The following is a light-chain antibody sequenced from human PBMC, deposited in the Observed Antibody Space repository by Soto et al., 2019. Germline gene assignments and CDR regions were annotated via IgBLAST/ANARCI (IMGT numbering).Light chain of an antibody. V-gene: IGLV2-8*01. CDR3: SSYAGSTVV. CDR2: EVS. CDR1: SSDVGGNNY. J-gene: IGLJ2*01. Sequence: QSPLTQPPSASGSPGQSVTISCTGTSSDVGGNNYVSWYQQHPGNAPKLMIYEVSKRPSGVPDRFSGSKSGNTASLNVSGLQAEDEADYYCSSYAGSTVVFGGGTKLPVL.